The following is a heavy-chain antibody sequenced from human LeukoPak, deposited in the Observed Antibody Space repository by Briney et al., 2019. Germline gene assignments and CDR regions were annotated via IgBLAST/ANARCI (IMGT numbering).Heavy chain of an antibody. D-gene: IGHD5-24*01. V-gene: IGHV3-23*01. CDR1: GFTFSSYA. J-gene: IGHJ3*02. CDR2: ISGSGGST. CDR3: AKGARDGYNFNAFDI. Sequence: GSLRLSCAASGFTFSSYAMSWVRRAPGEGLEWVSAISGSGGSTYYADSVKGRFTISRDNSKNTLYLQMNSLRAEDTAVYYCAKGARDGYNFNAFDIWGQGTMVTVSS.